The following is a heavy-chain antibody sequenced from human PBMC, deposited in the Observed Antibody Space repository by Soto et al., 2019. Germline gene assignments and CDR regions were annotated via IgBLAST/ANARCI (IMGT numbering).Heavy chain of an antibody. CDR1: GFSLSTSGVG. V-gene: IGHV2-5*02. J-gene: IGHJ5*02. CDR3: AHSLGVPAADNWFDP. Sequence: QITLKESGPTLVKPTQTLTLTCTFSGFSLSTSGVGVGWIRQPPGKALEWLAFIYWDDDKRYSPSLKSRLTITKDTPKNQVVLTMTNMDPVDTATYCGAHSLGVPAADNWFDPWGQGTLVTVSS. CDR2: IYWDDDK. D-gene: IGHD2-2*01.